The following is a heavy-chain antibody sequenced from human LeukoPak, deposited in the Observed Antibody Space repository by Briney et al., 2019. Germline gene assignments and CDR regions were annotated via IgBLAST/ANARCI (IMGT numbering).Heavy chain of an antibody. Sequence: SQTLSLTCTVSGGSISSGDYYWSWIRQPPGKGLEWIGYIYYSGSTYYNPSLKSRVTISVDTSENQFSLKLSSVTAADTAVYYCARGIPNYYGSGSYYNVYWGQGTLVTVSS. CDR1: GGSISSGDYY. J-gene: IGHJ4*02. V-gene: IGHV4-30-4*01. CDR3: ARGIPNYYGSGSYYNVY. D-gene: IGHD3-10*01. CDR2: IYYSGST.